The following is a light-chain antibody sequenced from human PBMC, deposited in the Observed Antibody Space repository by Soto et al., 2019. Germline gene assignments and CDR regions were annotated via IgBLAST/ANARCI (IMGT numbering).Light chain of an antibody. CDR2: EAS. CDR3: QQSYHSPFT. Sequence: DIQMSQSPSSLSASAGDSVTISCRASQNINKNLNWYQQKSGKAPSLLIYEASTFQSGVPSRFSGSGSGTDFTLTITNLQPEVFANYYCQQSYHSPFTFGQGTKLEIK. CDR1: QNINKN. V-gene: IGKV1-39*01. J-gene: IGKJ2*01.